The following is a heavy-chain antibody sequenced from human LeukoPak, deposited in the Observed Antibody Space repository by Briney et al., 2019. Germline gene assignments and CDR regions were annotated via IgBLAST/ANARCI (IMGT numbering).Heavy chain of an antibody. V-gene: IGHV3-33*01. CDR1: GFTFSSSG. Sequence: GRSLRLSCAASGFTFSSSGMHWVRQAPGKGLEWVAIIWYDGSNKYYADSVKGRFTISRDNSKTTVYLQMNSLRAEDTAVYYCARDRGTTSSSGWYFDPWGRGTLVTVSS. J-gene: IGHJ2*01. CDR2: IWYDGSNK. D-gene: IGHD6-6*01. CDR3: ARDRGTTSSSGWYFDP.